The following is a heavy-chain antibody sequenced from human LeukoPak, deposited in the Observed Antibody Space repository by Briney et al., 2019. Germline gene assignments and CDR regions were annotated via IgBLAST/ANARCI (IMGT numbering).Heavy chain of an antibody. Sequence: GGSLRLSCSASGFTFSSYAVHWVRQAPGKGLEYVSAISSNGGSTYYADSVKGRFTISRDNSKNMLYLQMNGLRTEDTAVYYCARPKYSGYDHTLDYWGQGTLVTVSS. CDR3: ARPKYSGYDHTLDY. CDR2: ISSNGGST. D-gene: IGHD5-12*01. J-gene: IGHJ4*02. V-gene: IGHV3-64*04. CDR1: GFTFSSYA.